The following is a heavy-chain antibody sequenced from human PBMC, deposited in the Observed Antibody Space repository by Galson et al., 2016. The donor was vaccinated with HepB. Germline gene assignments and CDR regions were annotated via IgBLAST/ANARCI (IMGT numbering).Heavy chain of an antibody. Sequence: RLSXAASXXTFSSYSXNWVRXAPGKGLEXXXYISGSSSTIYYADSVKGRFTISSDNAKNSLYLQMNSLRDEDTAVYYCGRERRVGAPDYWGQGALVT. CDR1: XXTFSSYS. D-gene: IGHD1-26*01. J-gene: IGHJ4*02. V-gene: IGHV3-48*02. CDR3: GRERRVGAPDY. CDR2: ISGSSSTI.